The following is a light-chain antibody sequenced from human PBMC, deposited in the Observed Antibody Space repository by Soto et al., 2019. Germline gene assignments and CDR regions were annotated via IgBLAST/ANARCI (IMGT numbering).Light chain of an antibody. CDR3: RQYTNWPQN. Sequence: EIVMTQSQVTLSASPGERATLSCRVSQTVSTNLAWYQQRPGQAPRLLIYGASTRVTGIPPRFSGSGSGTDFTLTISSLQSEDFAVYFCRQYTNWPQNFGQGTKLEIK. CDR1: QTVSTN. J-gene: IGKJ2*01. CDR2: GAS. V-gene: IGKV3-15*01.